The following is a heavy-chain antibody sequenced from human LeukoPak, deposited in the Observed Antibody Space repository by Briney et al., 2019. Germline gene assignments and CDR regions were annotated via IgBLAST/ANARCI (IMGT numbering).Heavy chain of an antibody. V-gene: IGHV1-8*03. CDR3: AREKYGSGSFPYTDV. CDR2: MNPNSGNT. D-gene: IGHD3-10*01. Sequence: GASVKVSCKASGYTFTIYDINWVRQATGQGLEWMGWMNPNSGNTGYAQKFQGRVTITRNTSISTAYMELSSLRFEDTALYYCAREKYGSGSFPYTDVWGKGTTVTISS. CDR1: GYTFTIYD. J-gene: IGHJ6*03.